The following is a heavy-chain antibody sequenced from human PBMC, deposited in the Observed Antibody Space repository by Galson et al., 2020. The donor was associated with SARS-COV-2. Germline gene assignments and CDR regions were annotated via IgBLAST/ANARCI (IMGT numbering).Heavy chain of an antibody. J-gene: IGHJ4*02. Sequence: SETLSLTCAVSGGSISSAGSSWNWIRQPPGKGLEWLGHIYGSGSTYYEAGSTFYTPSPEGRITISMDRSMNQFSLTLESVTAADTAVYFCARARFNSYGSGRFDFWGRGALVTVSS. CDR3: ARARFNSYGSGRFDF. V-gene: IGHV4-30-4*07. CDR2: IYGSGST. CDR1: GGSISSAGSS. D-gene: IGHD3-10*01.